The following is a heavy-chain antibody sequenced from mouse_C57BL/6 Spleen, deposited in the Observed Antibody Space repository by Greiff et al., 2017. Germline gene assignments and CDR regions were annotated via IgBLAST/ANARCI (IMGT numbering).Heavy chain of an antibody. Sequence: QVQLQQPGTELVKPGASVKLSCKASGYTFTSYWMHWVKQRPGQGLEWIGNINPSNGGPNYNEKFKSKATLTVDKSSSTAYMQLSSLTSEDSAVYYCAKLDSSGYDYFDYWGQGTTVTVSA. D-gene: IGHD3-2*02. V-gene: IGHV1-53*01. CDR2: INPSNGGP. CDR3: AKLDSSGYDYFDY. CDR1: GYTFTSYW. J-gene: IGHJ2*01.